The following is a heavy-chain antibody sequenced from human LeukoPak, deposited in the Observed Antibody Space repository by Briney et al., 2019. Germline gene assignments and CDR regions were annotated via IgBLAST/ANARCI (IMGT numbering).Heavy chain of an antibody. V-gene: IGHV1-2*02. D-gene: IGHD3-10*01. Sequence: ASVKVSCKASGYTFTGYYMHWVRQAPGQGREWTGWINPNSGGTNYAQKFQGRVTMTRDTSISTAYMELSRLRSDDTAVYYCARHGLWFGELFDYWGQGTLVTVSS. CDR1: GYTFTGYY. CDR3: ARHGLWFGELFDY. J-gene: IGHJ4*02. CDR2: INPNSGGT.